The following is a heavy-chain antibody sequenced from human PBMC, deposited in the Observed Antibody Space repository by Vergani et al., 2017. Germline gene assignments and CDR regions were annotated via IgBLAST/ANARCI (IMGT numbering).Heavy chain of an antibody. D-gene: IGHD3-22*01. CDR1: GGTFSSYA. CDR3: ANEQDSSGPLGTNDAFDI. V-gene: IGHV1-69*01. CDR2: IIPIFGTA. J-gene: IGHJ3*02. Sequence: QVQLVQSGAEVKKPGSSVKVSCKASGGTFSSYAISWVRQAPGQGLEWMGGIIPIFGTANYAQKFQGRVTITADESTITAYMELSSLRSEDTAVYYCANEQDSSGPLGTNDAFDIWGQGTMVTVSS.